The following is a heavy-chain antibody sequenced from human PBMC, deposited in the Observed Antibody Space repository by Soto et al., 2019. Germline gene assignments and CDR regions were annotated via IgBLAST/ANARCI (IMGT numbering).Heavy chain of an antibody. D-gene: IGHD3-3*01. CDR1: GYTFTSYG. CDR2: ISAYNGNT. J-gene: IGHJ3*02. CDR3: AREGYYDFWSGYYYDAFDI. Sequence: ASVKVSCKASGYTFTSYGISWVRQAPGQGLEWMGWISAYNGNTNYAQKLQGRVTMTTDTSTSTAYMELRSLRSDDTAVYYCAREGYYDFWSGYYYDAFDIWAQGTMVTVSS. V-gene: IGHV1-18*01.